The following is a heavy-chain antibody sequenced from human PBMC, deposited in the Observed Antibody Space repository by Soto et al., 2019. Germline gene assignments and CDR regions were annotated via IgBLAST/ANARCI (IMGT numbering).Heavy chain of an antibody. D-gene: IGHD2-8*01. CDR2: ISSNGGST. J-gene: IGHJ6*02. V-gene: IGHV3-64D*08. CDR1: GFTFSSYA. Sequence: GGSLRLCYSASGFTFSSYAMHGVRQAPGKGLEYVSAISSNGGSTYYADSVKGRFTISRDNSKNTLYLQMSSLRAEDTAVYYCNFPASPNYYYGMDVWGQGTTVTVSS. CDR3: NFPASPNYYYGMDV.